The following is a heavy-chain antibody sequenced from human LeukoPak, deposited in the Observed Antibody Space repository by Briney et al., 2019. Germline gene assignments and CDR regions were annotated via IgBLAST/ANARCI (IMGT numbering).Heavy chain of an antibody. Sequence: PGGSLRLSCAAYGFTFSSYGMHWVRQAPGKGLEWVAFIRYDGSNKYYADSVKGRFIISRDNSKNTPYLQMNSLRAEDTAVYYCAKDDYYTFDYWGQGTLVTVSS. V-gene: IGHV3-30*02. CDR2: IRYDGSNK. CDR3: AKDDYYTFDY. CDR1: GFTFSSYG. D-gene: IGHD1-26*01. J-gene: IGHJ4*02.